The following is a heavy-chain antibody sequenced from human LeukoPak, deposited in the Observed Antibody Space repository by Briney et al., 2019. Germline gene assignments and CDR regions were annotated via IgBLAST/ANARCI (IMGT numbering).Heavy chain of an antibody. V-gene: IGHV4-59*02. CDR2: IHYSGST. D-gene: IGHD3-10*01. J-gene: IGHJ4*02. CDR3: ARYGGSGTYFFDY. Sequence: SETLSLTCNVSGDSVSSYYWNWIRQPPGKGLEWIAYIHYSGSTNYNPSLRSRVTISVDRSKNQFSLKLSSVTAADTAVYYCARYGGSGTYFFDYWGQGTLVTVSS. CDR1: GDSVSSYY.